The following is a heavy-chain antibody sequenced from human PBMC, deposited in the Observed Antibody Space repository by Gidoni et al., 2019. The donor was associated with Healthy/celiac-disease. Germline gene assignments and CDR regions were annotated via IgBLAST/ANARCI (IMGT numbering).Heavy chain of an antibody. V-gene: IGHV4-34*01. D-gene: IGHD2-15*01. CDR3: ARGRTGYCSGGSCHTNWFDP. CDR1: GGSFSGYY. J-gene: IGHJ5*02. CDR2: INHSGST. Sequence: QVQLQQWGAGLLKPSETLSLTCAVYGGSFSGYYWSWIRQPPGKGLEWIGEINHSGSTNYNPSLKSRVTISVDTSKNQFSLKLSSVTAADTAVYYCARGRTGYCSGGSCHTNWFDPWGQGTLVTVSS.